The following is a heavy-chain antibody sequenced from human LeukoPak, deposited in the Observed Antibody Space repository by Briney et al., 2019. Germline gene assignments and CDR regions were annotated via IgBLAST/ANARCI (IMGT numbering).Heavy chain of an antibody. CDR2: ISSSSSYI. D-gene: IGHD4-11*01. J-gene: IGHJ4*02. CDR1: GFTFSSYS. CDR3: ARVLYSNYVRVLDY. V-gene: IGHV3-21*01. Sequence: GGSLRLSCAASGFTFSSYSMNWVRQAPGKGLEWVSSISSSSSYIYYADSVKGRFTISRDNAKNSLYLQMNGLRAEDTAVYYCARVLYSNYVRVLDYWGQGTLVTVSS.